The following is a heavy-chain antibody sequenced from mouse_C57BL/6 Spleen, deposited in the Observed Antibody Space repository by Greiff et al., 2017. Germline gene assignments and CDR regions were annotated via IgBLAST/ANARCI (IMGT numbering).Heavy chain of an antibody. J-gene: IGHJ1*03. V-gene: IGHV7-3*01. CDR2: IRNKANGYTT. Sequence: EVQLVESGGGLVQPGGSLSLSCAASGFTFTDYYMSWVRQPPGKALEWLGFIRNKANGYTTEYSASVKGRFTISRDNSQSILYLQMNALRAEDSATYYCANSYYYGSRYWYFDVWGTGTTVTVSS. D-gene: IGHD1-1*01. CDR1: GFTFTDYY. CDR3: ANSYYYGSRYWYFDV.